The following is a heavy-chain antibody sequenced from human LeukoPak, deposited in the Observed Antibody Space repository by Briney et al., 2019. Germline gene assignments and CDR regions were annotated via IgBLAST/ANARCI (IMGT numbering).Heavy chain of an antibody. D-gene: IGHD3-22*01. CDR3: ASSYDSSGYYEWFDP. V-gene: IGHV3-21*01. CDR2: ISSSSSYI. J-gene: IGHJ5*02. CDR1: GFTFSSYS. Sequence: GGSLRLSCAASGFTFSSYSMNWVRQAPGKGLEWVSSISSSSSYIYYADSVKGRFTICRDNAKNSLYLQMNSLRAEDTAVYYCASSYDSSGYYEWFDPWGQGTLVTVSS.